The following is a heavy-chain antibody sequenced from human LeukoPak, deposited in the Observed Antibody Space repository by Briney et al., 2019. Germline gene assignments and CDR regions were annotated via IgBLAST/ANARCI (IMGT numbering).Heavy chain of an antibody. J-gene: IGHJ4*02. CDR2: IYSGGST. CDR3: ARDGEAYSGPSDY. V-gene: IGHV3-53*01. Sequence: GGTLRLSCAASGFTFSSYAMSWVRQAPGKGLEWVSVIYSGGSTYYADSVKGRFTISRDNSKNTLYLQMNSLRAEDTAVYYCARDGEAYSGPSDYWGQGTLVTVSS. CDR1: GFTFSSYA. D-gene: IGHD1-26*01.